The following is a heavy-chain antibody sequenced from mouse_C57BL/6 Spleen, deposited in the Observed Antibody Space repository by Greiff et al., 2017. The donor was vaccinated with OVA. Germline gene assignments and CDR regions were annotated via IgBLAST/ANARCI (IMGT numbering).Heavy chain of an antibody. CDR3: ARGDYYGSSSFAY. J-gene: IGHJ3*01. D-gene: IGHD1-1*01. CDR1: GYSITSGYD. Sequence: VQLNESGPGMVKPSQSLSLTCTVTGYSITSGYDWHWIRHFPGNKLEWMGYISYSGSTNYNPSLKSRISITHDTSKNHFFLKLNSVTTEDTATYYCARGDYYGSSSFAYWGQGTLVTVSA. V-gene: IGHV3-1*01. CDR2: ISYSGST.